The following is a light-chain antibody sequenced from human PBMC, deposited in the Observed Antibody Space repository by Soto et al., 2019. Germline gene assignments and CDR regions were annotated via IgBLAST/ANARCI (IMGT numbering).Light chain of an antibody. CDR1: TSDVGGFDS. Sequence: QSALTQPASVAGSPGQSITISCTATTSDVGGFDSVSWYQQHPGTAPIVIIYEVSNRPSGVSYRFSGSKSANTASLNISGRKADAEAGYYCSSYTTSKTLSFGGGTNLTVL. J-gene: IGLJ3*02. CDR3: SSYTTSKTLS. V-gene: IGLV2-14*01. CDR2: EVS.